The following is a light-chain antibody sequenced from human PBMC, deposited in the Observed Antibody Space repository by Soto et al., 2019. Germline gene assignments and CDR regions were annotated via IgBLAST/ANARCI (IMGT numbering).Light chain of an antibody. V-gene: IGLV1-44*01. CDR1: RSNIVSNT. CDR3: AAWDDSLNAYV. J-gene: IGLJ1*01. CDR2: AYS. Sequence: SVLTQPPSASGTPGQRVTISCSGSRSNIVSNTVNWYQHLPGAAPKLLMYAYSQRPSGIPDRFSGSKSGASASLAISGLQSEDEADYYCAAWDDSLNAYVFGTGTKVTVL.